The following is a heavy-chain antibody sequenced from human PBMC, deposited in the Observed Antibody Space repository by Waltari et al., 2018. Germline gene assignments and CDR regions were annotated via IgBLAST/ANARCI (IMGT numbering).Heavy chain of an antibody. D-gene: IGHD4-17*01. J-gene: IGHJ6*02. Sequence: QVQLVQSGAEVKKPGSSVKVSCKTSGDTFNTYAISWVRQAPGQGLEWMGWINTNTGNPTYAQGFTGRFVFSLDTSVSTAYLQISSLKAEDTAVYYCARDNGDYYYGMDVWGQGTTVTVSS. V-gene: IGHV7-4-1*02. CDR1: GDTFNTYA. CDR2: INTNTGNP. CDR3: ARDNGDYYYGMDV.